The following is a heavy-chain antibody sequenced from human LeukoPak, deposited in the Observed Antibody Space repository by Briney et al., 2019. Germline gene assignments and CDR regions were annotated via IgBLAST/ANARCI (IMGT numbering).Heavy chain of an antibody. V-gene: IGHV3-30*18. CDR1: GFTFSNYG. J-gene: IGHJ4*02. D-gene: IGHD6-6*01. CDR3: AKDQLARERYGGEEPDY. CDR2: ISYDGSNK. Sequence: GGSLRLSCAASGFTFSNYGMHWVHQAPGKGLEWVAIISYDGSNKNSADSVKGRFTISRDNSKNTLYLQMNSLRPEDTAVYYCAKDQLARERYGGEEPDYWGQGTLVTVSS.